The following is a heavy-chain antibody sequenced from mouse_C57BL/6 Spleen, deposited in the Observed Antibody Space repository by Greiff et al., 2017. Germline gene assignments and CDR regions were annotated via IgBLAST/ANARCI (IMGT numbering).Heavy chain of an antibody. J-gene: IGHJ1*03. Sequence: EVKLQQSGPELVKPGASVKIPCKASGYTFTDYNMDWVKQSHGKSLEWIGDINPNNGGTIYNQKFKGKATLTVDKSSSTAYMELRSLTSEDTAVYYCAKGYYGSSHWYFDVWGTGTTVTVSS. CDR1: GYTFTDYN. D-gene: IGHD1-1*01. V-gene: IGHV1-18*01. CDR3: AKGYYGSSHWYFDV. CDR2: INPNNGGT.